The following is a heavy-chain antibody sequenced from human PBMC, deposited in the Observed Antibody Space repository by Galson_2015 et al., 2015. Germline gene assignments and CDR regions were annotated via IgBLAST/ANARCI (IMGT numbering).Heavy chain of an antibody. CDR1: GFTFSTCT. J-gene: IGHJ6*02. Sequence: LRLSCAASGFTFSTCTMTWIRQAPGKGLEWVSSISGTGHTTFYADSVKGRFTISRDNSGNTLFLQLNSLRAEDTAVYYCARDPPRAMGVYYYYGMDVWGQGTT. CDR3: ARDPPRAMGVYYYYGMDV. V-gene: IGHV3-23*01. D-gene: IGHD5-18*01. CDR2: ISGTGHTT.